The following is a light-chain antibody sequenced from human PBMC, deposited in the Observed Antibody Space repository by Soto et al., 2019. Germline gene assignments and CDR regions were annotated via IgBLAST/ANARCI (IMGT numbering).Light chain of an antibody. V-gene: IGKV1-5*03. Sequence: DIQMTQSPSTLSASVGDRVTITCRASQSISTWLAWYQHRPGKAPKLLIYQASSLEGGVPSRFSGSGSGTEFTLTISSLQPDDFATYYCQQYITYDRTFGQGTKVE. J-gene: IGKJ2*02. CDR3: QQYITYDRT. CDR2: QAS. CDR1: QSISTW.